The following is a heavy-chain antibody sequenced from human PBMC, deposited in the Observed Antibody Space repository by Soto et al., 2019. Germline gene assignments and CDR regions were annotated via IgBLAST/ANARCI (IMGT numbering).Heavy chain of an antibody. CDR2: INPNSGGT. J-gene: IGHJ5*02. D-gene: IGHD3-9*01. CDR1: GYTFTGYY. V-gene: IGHV1-2*04. Sequence: QVQLVQSGAEVKKPGASVKVSCKASGYTFTGYYMHWVRQAPGQGLEWMGWINPNSGGTNYAQKFQGWVTRTRDTSISTAYMELSRLRSDDTAVYYCARASYDSLTGYSSLNWFDPWGQGTLVTVSS. CDR3: ARASYDSLTGYSSLNWFDP.